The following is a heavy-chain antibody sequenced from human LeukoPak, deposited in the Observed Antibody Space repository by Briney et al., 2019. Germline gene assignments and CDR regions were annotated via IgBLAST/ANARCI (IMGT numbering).Heavy chain of an antibody. Sequence: SETLSLTCTVSGGSISDYYWSWIRQPPGKGLEWIGYIYYSGSTKYNPSLKSRVTISVDTSKNQFSLKLSSVTAADTAVYYCARARYANAWYAFDIWGHGTMVTVSS. J-gene: IGHJ3*02. D-gene: IGHD2-2*01. CDR2: IYYSGST. CDR3: ARARYANAWYAFDI. CDR1: GGSISDYY. V-gene: IGHV4-59*08.